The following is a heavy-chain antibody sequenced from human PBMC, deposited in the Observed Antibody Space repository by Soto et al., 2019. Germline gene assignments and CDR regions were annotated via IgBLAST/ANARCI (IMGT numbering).Heavy chain of an antibody. Sequence: GGSLRLSCAVSGLTFSNYWMNWVRQAPGKGLVWVSRINSDGSSTDYADSVKGRFTISRDNSKNTLYLQMNSLRAEDTAVYYCAKDQGSSWYEIDYWGQGTLVTSPQ. D-gene: IGHD6-13*01. CDR1: GLTFSNYW. CDR2: INSDGSST. J-gene: IGHJ4*02. V-gene: IGHV3-74*01. CDR3: AKDQGSSWYEIDY.